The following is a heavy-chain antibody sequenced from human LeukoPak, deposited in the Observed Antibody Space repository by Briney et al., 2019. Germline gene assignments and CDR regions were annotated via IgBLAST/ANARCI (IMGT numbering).Heavy chain of an antibody. CDR2: IRSKAYGGTT. J-gene: IGHJ6*03. D-gene: IGHD4-17*01. CDR3: TRGTVTTGYYMDV. V-gene: IGHV3-49*03. CDR1: GFTFGDYA. Sequence: GGSLRLSCTASGFTFGDYAMSWFRQAPGKGLEWVGFIRSKAYGGTTEYAASVKGRFTISRDDSKSIAHLQMNSLKTEDTAVYYCTRGTVTTGYYMDVWGKGTTVTVSS.